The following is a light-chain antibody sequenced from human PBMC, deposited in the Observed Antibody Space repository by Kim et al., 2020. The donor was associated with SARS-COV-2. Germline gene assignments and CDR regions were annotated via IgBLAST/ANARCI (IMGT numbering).Light chain of an antibody. CDR2: DVS. CDR3: SSYTSTNTYV. Sequence: QSALTQPAYVSGSPGQSITISCTGTSSDVGDYNYVSWYQHHPGKAPELMIFDVSKRPSRISDRFSGSKSGNTASLTISGLQAEDEADYYCSSYTSTNTYVFGTGTKVTVL. CDR1: SSDVGDYNY. J-gene: IGLJ1*01. V-gene: IGLV2-14*03.